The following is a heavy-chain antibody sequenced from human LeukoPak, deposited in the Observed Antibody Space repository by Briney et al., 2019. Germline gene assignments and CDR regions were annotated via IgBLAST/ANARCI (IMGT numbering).Heavy chain of an antibody. Sequence: ASVKVSCKASGYTFTSYYMYWVRQAPGQGLEWMGIINPSGGSTSYAQKFQGRVTMTRDTSTSTVYMELSSLRSEDTAVYYCARDRGFKSFGDKTPDFDYWGQGTLVTVSS. CDR3: ARDRGFKSFGDKTPDFDY. J-gene: IGHJ4*02. CDR2: INPSGGST. CDR1: GYTFTSYY. D-gene: IGHD3-10*01. V-gene: IGHV1-46*01.